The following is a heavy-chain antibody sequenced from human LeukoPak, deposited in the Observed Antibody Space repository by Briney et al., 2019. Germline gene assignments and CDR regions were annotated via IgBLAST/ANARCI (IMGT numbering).Heavy chain of an antibody. CDR2: IHYSGST. Sequence: TSETLSLTCTVSGDSISTYYWSWIRQPPGKGLEWIGYIHYSGSTNYNPSLKSRVTISVDTSKNQFSLKLSSVTAADTAVYYCARYSSSVLWYFDLWGRGTLVTVSS. CDR3: ARYSSSVLWYFDL. CDR1: GDSISTYY. V-gene: IGHV4-59*01. D-gene: IGHD6-13*01. J-gene: IGHJ2*01.